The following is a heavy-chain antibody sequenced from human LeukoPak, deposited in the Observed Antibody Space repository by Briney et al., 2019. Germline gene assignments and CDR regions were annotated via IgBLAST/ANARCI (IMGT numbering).Heavy chain of an antibody. V-gene: IGHV3-48*04. CDR3: ARDHGGGASDY. J-gene: IGHJ4*02. D-gene: IGHD1-26*01. CDR2: ISSSGSTI. CDR1: GFTFSSYA. Sequence: PGGSLRLSCAASGFTFSSYAMHWVRQAPGKGLEWVSYISSSGSTIYYADSVKGRFTISRDNAKNSLYLQMNSLRAEDTAVYYCARDHGGGASDYWGQGTLVTVSS.